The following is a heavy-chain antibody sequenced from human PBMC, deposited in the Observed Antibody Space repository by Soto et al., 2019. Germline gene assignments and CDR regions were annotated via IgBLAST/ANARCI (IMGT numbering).Heavy chain of an antibody. CDR2: IQHTGNT. CDR1: GASVRSYQ. CDR3: AKDVSSRGWFDP. Sequence: XTLSLTCAVSGASVRSYQSSFLRQPAGKGLEWIGRIQHTGNTNYNPSLKSRVTLSADTYKNQISLKMTSVTAADKAVYFCAKDVSSRGWFDPWGQGVRGTVS. J-gene: IGHJ5*02. V-gene: IGHV4-4*07. D-gene: IGHD3-16*01.